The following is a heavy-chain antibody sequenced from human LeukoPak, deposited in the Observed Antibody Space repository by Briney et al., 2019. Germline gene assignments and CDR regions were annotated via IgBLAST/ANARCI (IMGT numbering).Heavy chain of an antibody. V-gene: IGHV3-48*03. CDR1: GFTFSSFE. Sequence: PGGSLRLSCAASGFTFSSFEMNWVRQAPGKGLEWVSYISSGGNTIFYADSMKGRFTISRDNSENTLHLQMNSLRAEDTAVYYCAKYYGDHVAYFQHWGQGTQVTVSS. CDR3: AKYYGDHVAYFQH. D-gene: IGHD4-17*01. J-gene: IGHJ1*01. CDR2: ISSGGNTI.